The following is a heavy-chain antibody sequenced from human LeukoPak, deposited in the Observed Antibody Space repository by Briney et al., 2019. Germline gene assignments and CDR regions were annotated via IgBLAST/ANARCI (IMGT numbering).Heavy chain of an antibody. CDR2: IYYSGST. CDR3: ARSLFGAYYYDSSGLSWFDP. V-gene: IGHV4-59*01. Sequence: SETLSLTCTVSGGSISSYYWSWIRQPPGKGLEWIGYIYYSGSTNYNPSLKSRVTISVDTSKNQFSLKLSSVTAADTAVYYCARSLFGAYYYDSSGLSWFDPWGQGTLVTVSS. D-gene: IGHD3-22*01. J-gene: IGHJ5*02. CDR1: GGSISSYY.